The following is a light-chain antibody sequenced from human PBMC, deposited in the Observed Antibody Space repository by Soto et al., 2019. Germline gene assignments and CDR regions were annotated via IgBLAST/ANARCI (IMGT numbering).Light chain of an antibody. CDR1: SSDVGAYNY. J-gene: IGLJ3*02. Sequence: QSALTQPPPASGSPGQSVTISCTGTSSDVGAYNYVSWYQQYPGKAPKLMIYEVTKRPSGVPDRFSGSKSGNTASLTVSGLQAEDEADYYCTSYVGNDIWVFGGGTQLTVL. CDR2: EVT. V-gene: IGLV2-8*01. CDR3: TSYVGNDIWV.